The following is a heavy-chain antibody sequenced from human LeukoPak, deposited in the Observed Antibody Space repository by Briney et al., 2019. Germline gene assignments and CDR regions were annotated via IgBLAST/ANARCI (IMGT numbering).Heavy chain of an antibody. CDR1: GGSISSSSYY. V-gene: IGHV4-39*07. Sequence: SETLSLTCTVSGGSISSSSYYWGWIRQPPGKGLEWIGSIYYSGSTYYNPSLKSRVTISVDRSKNQFSLKLSSVTAADTAVYNCARGDSSGSDYWGQGTLVTVSS. J-gene: IGHJ4*02. CDR3: ARGDSSGSDY. D-gene: IGHD3-22*01. CDR2: IYYSGST.